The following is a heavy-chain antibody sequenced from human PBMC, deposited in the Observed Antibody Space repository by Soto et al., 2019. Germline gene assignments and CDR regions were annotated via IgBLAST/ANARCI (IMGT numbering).Heavy chain of an antibody. CDR1: GFTFRTYA. J-gene: IGHJ4*02. CDR3: AKEKDYDFNWGSDRFTSHY. CDR2: ISGSAGT. Sequence: EVQLLESGGGQIQPGGSLRLSCTASGFTFRTYAMTWFRQAPGKGLEWVSAISGSAGTFYATSVKGRFTISRDNSRSTVYLQMHSLRAEDAAIYYCAKEKDYDFNWGSDRFTSHYWGRGTLVTVSS. V-gene: IGHV3-23*01. D-gene: IGHD3-16*02.